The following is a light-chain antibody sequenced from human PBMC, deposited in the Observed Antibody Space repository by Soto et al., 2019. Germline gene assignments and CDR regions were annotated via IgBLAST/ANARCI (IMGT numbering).Light chain of an antibody. CDR2: GAS. J-gene: IGKJ2*01. V-gene: IGKV3-15*01. CDR1: QSVSSN. Sequence: EIVMTQSPATLSVSPGERATLSCRASQSVSSNLAWYQQKPGQAPRLLIYGASTRATGIPARFSGSGSGTEFTLTISSRQSEDFVVYYCQQYNNWTPFTFGQGTKLEIK. CDR3: QQYNNWTPFT.